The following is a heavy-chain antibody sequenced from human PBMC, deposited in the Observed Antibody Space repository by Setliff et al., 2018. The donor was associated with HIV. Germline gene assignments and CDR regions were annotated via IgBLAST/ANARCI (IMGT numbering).Heavy chain of an antibody. CDR3: ARGSWKDGAQGYFFDH. J-gene: IGHJ4*02. Sequence: PSETLSLTCIASGDSIGITNYYWGWIRQPPGRGLEWVGSIYQSGRTFYNPSLSGRVTMSIDTSQNQFSLSLRSVTAADTAVYYCARGSWKDGAQGYFFDHWGQGTLVTVSS. CDR1: GDSIGITNYY. D-gene: IGHD1-1*01. V-gene: IGHV4-39*07. CDR2: IYQSGRT.